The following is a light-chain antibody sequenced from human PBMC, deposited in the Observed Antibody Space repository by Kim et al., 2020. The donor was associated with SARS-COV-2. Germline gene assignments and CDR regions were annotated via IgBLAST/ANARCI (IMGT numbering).Light chain of an antibody. CDR1: SGHSSSA. V-gene: IGLV4-69*01. CDR3: QTWGTGHWV. CDR2: LNSDGSH. Sequence: ASVKLTCTLSSGHSSSAIAWHQQQPEKGPRYLMKLNSDGSHSKGDGIPDRFSGSSSGAERYLTISSLQSEDEADYYCQTWGTGHWVFGGGTQLTVL. J-gene: IGLJ3*02.